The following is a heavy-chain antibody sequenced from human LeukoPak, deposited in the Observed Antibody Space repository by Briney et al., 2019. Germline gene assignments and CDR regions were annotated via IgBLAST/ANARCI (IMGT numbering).Heavy chain of an antibody. CDR1: GFTFSSYA. J-gene: IGHJ4*02. Sequence: PGGSLRLSCAASGFTFSSYAMSWVRQAPGKGLEWVSAISRIGGSTYYADSVKGRFTISSDNSKNTLYLQMHSLRAADTAVSYCAKVTYASGSFDHWGQGTLVTVSS. CDR2: ISRIGGST. V-gene: IGHV3-23*01. D-gene: IGHD3-10*01. CDR3: AKVTYASGSFDH.